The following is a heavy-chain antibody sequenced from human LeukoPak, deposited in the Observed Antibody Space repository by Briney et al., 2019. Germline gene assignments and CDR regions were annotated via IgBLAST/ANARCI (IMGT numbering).Heavy chain of an antibody. CDR3: ATLGYCSGGSCLPFDY. D-gene: IGHD2-15*01. V-gene: IGHV1-2*02. CDR1: GYTFTGYY. CDR2: INPNSGGT. Sequence: GASVTVSCKASGYTFTGYYMHWVRQAPGQGLEWMGWINPNSGGTNYAQKFQGRVTMTRDTSISTAYMELSRLRSDDTAVYYCATLGYCSGGSCLPFDYWGQGTLVTVSS. J-gene: IGHJ4*02.